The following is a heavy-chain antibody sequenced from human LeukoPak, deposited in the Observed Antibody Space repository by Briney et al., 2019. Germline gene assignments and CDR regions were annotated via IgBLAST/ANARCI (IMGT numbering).Heavy chain of an antibody. V-gene: IGHV1-69*01. D-gene: IGHD3-16*01. Sequence: SVKVSCKASGGTLSSYAISWVRQAPGQGLEWMGGIIPIFGTANYAQKFQGRVTITADESTSTAYMELSSLRSEDTAVYYCVWGSYNYYYYGMDVWGKGTTVTVSS. CDR2: IIPIFGTA. CDR1: GGTLSSYA. J-gene: IGHJ6*04. CDR3: VWGSYNYYYYGMDV.